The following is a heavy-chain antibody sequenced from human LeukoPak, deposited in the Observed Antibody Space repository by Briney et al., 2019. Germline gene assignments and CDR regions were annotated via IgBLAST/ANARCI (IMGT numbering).Heavy chain of an antibody. J-gene: IGHJ4*02. V-gene: IGHV4-39*01. CDR2: IYYSGST. CDR1: GGSISSSSYY. CDR3: ARGDEYSSSSNFDY. Sequence: SETLSLTCTVSGGSISSSSYYWGWIRQPPGKGLEWIGSIYYSGSTYYNPSLKSRVTISVDKSKNQFSLKLSSVTAADTAVYYCARGDEYSSSSNFDYWGQGTLVTVSS. D-gene: IGHD6-13*01.